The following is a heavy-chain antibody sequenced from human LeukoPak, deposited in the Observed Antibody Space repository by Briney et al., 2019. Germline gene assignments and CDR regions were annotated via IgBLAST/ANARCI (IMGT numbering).Heavy chain of an antibody. CDR1: GFTFSDYY. Sequence: GGSLRLSCAASGFTFSDYYTSWIRLAQGKGLEWVSCISSSGSTIYYADSVKGRFTISRDNPKNSLYLQMNSLRAEDTAVSYCGRDPAPGSPRCFDYSGKGTLVTVSS. CDR3: GRDPAPGSPRCFDY. CDR2: ISSSGSTI. D-gene: IGHD6-19*01. V-gene: IGHV3-11*04. J-gene: IGHJ4*02.